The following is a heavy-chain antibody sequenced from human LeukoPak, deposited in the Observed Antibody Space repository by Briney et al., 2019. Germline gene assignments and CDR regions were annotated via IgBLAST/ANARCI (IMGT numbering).Heavy chain of an antibody. CDR2: INPNSGGT. J-gene: IGHJ4*02. D-gene: IGHD3-10*01. CDR3: ARGFYGSGTYRYYYFDY. Sequence: ASVKVSCKASGYTFTGYYMHWVRQAPGQGLEWMGRINPNSGGTNHAQKFQGRVTMTTDTSTSTAYMELRSLRSDDTAVYYCARGFYGSGTYRYYYFDYWGQGTLVTVSS. CDR1: GYTFTGYY. V-gene: IGHV1-2*06.